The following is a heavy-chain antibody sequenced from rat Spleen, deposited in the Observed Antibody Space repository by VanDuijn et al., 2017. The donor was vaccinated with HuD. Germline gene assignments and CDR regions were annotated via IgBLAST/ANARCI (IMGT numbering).Heavy chain of an antibody. CDR3: ARDLTVADVMDA. D-gene: IGHD1-12*02. J-gene: IGHJ4*01. V-gene: IGHV2S12*01. Sequence: QVQLKESGPGLVQPSQTLSLTCTVSGFSLTSYHVSWVRQPPGKGLEWIAAISSGGSTYYNSALKSRLSISRDTSKSQVFLKMNSLQTEDTATYYCARDLTVADVMDAWGQGASVTVSS. CDR2: ISSGGST. CDR1: GFSLTSYH.